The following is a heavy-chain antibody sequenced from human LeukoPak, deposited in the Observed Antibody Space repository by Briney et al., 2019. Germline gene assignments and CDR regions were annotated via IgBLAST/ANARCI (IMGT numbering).Heavy chain of an antibody. V-gene: IGHV4-34*01. CDR1: GGSFSGYY. CDR2: INHSGST. Sequence: SETLSLTCAVYGGSFSGYYWSWIRQPPGKGLEWIGEINHSGSTNYNPSLKSRVTISVDTSKNQFSLKLSSVTAADTAVYYCARVRVAATVVKGFDYWGQGTLVTVSS. D-gene: IGHD4-23*01. CDR3: ARVRVAATVVKGFDY. J-gene: IGHJ4*02.